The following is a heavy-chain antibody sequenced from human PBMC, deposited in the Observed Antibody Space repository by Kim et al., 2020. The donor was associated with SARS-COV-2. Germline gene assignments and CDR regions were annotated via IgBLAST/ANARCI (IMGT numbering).Heavy chain of an antibody. CDR3: AKSGNYYDSSGYEN. D-gene: IGHD3-22*01. J-gene: IGHJ4*02. V-gene: IGHV3-33*06. Sequence: ADPVKGRFTISRENSKNTLYLQMNSLRAEDTAVYYCAKSGNYYDSSGYENWGQGTLVTVSS.